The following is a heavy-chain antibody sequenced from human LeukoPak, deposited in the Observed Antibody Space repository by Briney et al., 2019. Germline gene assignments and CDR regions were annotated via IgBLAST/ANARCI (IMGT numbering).Heavy chain of an antibody. J-gene: IGHJ4*02. CDR1: GFTFSSNW. CDR3: AKDPGSESWGDFDY. CDR2: IKQDGSDK. V-gene: IGHV3-7*01. Sequence: GGSLRLSCAASGFTFSSNWMTWVRQAPGKGLEWVGNIKQDGSDKQYADSVKGRFTISRDNAKSSLYLQMNSLRAEDTAVYYCAKDPGSESWGDFDYWGQGTLVTVSS. D-gene: IGHD1-26*01.